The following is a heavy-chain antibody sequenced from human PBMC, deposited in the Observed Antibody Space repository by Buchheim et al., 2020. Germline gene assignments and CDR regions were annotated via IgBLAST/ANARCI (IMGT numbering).Heavy chain of an antibody. CDR2: INQSGST. CDR1: GGSFSNYH. V-gene: IGHV4-34*01. J-gene: IGHJ6*02. CDR3: GAVAGTFYYYGMDV. D-gene: IGHD6-19*01. Sequence: QVQLQQWGAGLLKPWETLSLTCAVYGGSFSNYHWSWIRQPPGKGLEWIGEINQSGSTNYNPSLKSRVTISLDTSKKQLSLKLSSVTAADTAVYYCGAVAGTFYYYGMDVWGQGTT.